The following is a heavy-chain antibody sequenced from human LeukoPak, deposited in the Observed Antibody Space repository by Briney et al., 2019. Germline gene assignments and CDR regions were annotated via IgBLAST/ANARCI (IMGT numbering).Heavy chain of an antibody. Sequence: TVTVSCTASGGTFSSYAISWVRRAPGQGLEGMGRIIPIFGIANYAQKFQGRVTITADKSTSTAYMELSSLRSEDTAVYYCARDGDCSGGSCYSGGPDYWGQGTLVTVSS. V-gene: IGHV1-69*04. CDR3: ARDGDCSGGSCYSGGPDY. J-gene: IGHJ4*02. CDR1: GGTFSSYA. D-gene: IGHD2-15*01. CDR2: IIPIFGIA.